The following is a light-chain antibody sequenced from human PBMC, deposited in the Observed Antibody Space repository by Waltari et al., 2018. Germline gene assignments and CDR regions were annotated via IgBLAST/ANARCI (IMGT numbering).Light chain of an antibody. CDR1: NIESKS. V-gene: IGLV3-21*04. J-gene: IGLJ1*01. CDR2: YDS. CDR3: QVWDANTDPGV. Sequence: SYVLTQPPSVSVAPGKTASITCGGNNIESKSVHWYQQKPGQAPILVISYDSDRPSWLPGRFSCSNSGNTATLTISRVEAGDEADYYCQVWDANTDPGVFGTGTEVTVL.